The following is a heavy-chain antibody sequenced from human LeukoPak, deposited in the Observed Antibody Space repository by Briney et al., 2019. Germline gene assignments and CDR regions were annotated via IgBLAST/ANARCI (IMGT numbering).Heavy chain of an antibody. D-gene: IGHD3-10*01. CDR2: ISSSSSYI. CDR1: GFTFSGYS. J-gene: IGHJ4*02. CDR3: ARGPYDSGPYHFAY. Sequence: GGSLRLSCAASGFTFSGYSMNWVRQAPGKGLEWVSSISSSSSYIHYADSVKGRFTISRDDAKNSLYLQMNSLRAEDTAVYFCARGPYDSGPYHFAYWGQGTLVTVSS. V-gene: IGHV3-21*01.